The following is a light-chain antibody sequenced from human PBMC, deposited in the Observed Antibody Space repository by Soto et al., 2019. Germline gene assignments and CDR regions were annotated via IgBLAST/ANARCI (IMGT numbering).Light chain of an antibody. CDR1: SSNIGAGYD. J-gene: IGLJ1*01. CDR3: QSYATGLSVLYV. V-gene: IGLV1-40*01. CDR2: GNN. Sequence: QSVLTQPPSVSGAPGQRVTISCTGSSSNIGAGYDVHWYQQLPGTAPKLLIYGNNNRPSGVPDRFSGSNSGTSASLAVTGLQAEDEADYYCQSYATGLSVLYVFGTGTKVTVL.